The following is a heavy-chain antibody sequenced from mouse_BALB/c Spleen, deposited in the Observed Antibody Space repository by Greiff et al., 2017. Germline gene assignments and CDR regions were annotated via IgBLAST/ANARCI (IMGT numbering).Heavy chain of an antibody. CDR2: ISDGGSYT. D-gene: IGHD1-1*01. Sequence: EVKLVESGGGLVKPGGSLKLSCAASGFTFSDYYMSWVRQTPEKRLEWVATISDGGSYTYYPDSVKGRFTISRDNAKNNLYLQMSSLKSEDTAMYYCARDYYGSSYDYAMDYWGQGTSVTVSS. CDR3: ARDYYGSSYDYAMDY. CDR1: GFTFSDYY. J-gene: IGHJ4*01. V-gene: IGHV5-4*02.